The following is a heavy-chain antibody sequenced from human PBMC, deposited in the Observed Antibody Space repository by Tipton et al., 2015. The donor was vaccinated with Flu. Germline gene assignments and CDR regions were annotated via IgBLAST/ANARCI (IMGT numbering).Heavy chain of an antibody. J-gene: IGHJ4*02. CDR2: IRHDESDK. D-gene: IGHD6-19*01. CDR1: GFTFSGYG. CDR3: AKDGWDTSGWYPFDY. V-gene: IGHV3-30*02. Sequence: SLRLSCAASGFTFSGYGMHRVRQAPGKGLEWVAFIRHDESDKYYADSVKGRFTISRDNSKNALYLLINSLRAEDTAVYYCAKDGWDTSGWYPFDYWGQGTLVTVSS.